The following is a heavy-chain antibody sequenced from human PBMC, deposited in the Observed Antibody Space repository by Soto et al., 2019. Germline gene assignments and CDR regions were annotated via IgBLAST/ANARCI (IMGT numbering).Heavy chain of an antibody. CDR2: IYYSGSS. CDR3: ARARYDSSGYYYFDY. D-gene: IGHD3-22*01. J-gene: IGHJ4*02. Sequence: QVQLQESGPGLVKPSQTLSLTCTVSGGSISSGDYYWSWIRQPPGKGLEWIGYIYYSGSSNYNPSLKSRVTIPLDTSKNQFSLWLRSVTAADTAVYYCARARYDSSGYYYFDYWGQGTLVTVSS. V-gene: IGHV4-30-4*01. CDR1: GGSISSGDYY.